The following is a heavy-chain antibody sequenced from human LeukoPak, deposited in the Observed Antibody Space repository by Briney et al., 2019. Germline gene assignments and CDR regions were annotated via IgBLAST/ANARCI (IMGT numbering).Heavy chain of an antibody. V-gene: IGHV1-2*02. CDR3: ARGSSGWEGDRYLDY. CDR1: GYTFTGYY. CDR2: INPNSGGT. Sequence: ASVKVSCKASGYTFTGYYMHWVRQAPGQGLEWMGWINPNSGGTNYTQKFQGRVTMTRDTSISTAYMELSRLRSDDTAVYYCARGSSGWEGDRYLDYWGQGTLVTVSS. J-gene: IGHJ4*02. D-gene: IGHD6-19*01.